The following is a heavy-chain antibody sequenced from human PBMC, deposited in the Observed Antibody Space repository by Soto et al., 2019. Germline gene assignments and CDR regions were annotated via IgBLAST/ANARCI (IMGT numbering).Heavy chain of an antibody. V-gene: IGHV4-31*03. CDR3: ARDLECSDGTCYNYFDY. D-gene: IGHD2-15*01. J-gene: IGHJ4*02. Sequence: PSETLSLTCTVSGGSISSGGYYWSWIRQHPGKGLVWIGYIYYSGSTYYNPSLKSRVTISVDTSKNQFSLKLSSVTAADTAVYYCARDLECSDGTCYNYFDYWGQGTLVTVSS. CDR1: GGSISSGGYY. CDR2: IYYSGST.